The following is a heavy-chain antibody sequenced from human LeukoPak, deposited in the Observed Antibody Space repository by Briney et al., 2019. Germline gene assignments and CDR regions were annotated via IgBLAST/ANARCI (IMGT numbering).Heavy chain of an antibody. CDR2: ISWNSGSM. D-gene: IGHD3-10*01. CDR1: GFTFDDYA. J-gene: IGHJ5*02. CDR3: ARVALGSYNWFDP. Sequence: GRSLRLSCAASGFTFDDYAMHWVRQAPGKGLEWVSGISWNSGSMGYADSVKGRFTISRDNAKNSLYLQMNSLRAEDTAVYYCARVALGSYNWFDPWGQGTLVTVSS. V-gene: IGHV3-9*01.